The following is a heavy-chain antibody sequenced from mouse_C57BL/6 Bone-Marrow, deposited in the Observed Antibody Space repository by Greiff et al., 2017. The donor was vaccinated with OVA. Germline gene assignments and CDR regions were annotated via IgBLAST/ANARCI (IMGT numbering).Heavy chain of an antibody. CDR1: GYTFTSYW. J-gene: IGHJ2*01. CDR2: IYPGNSDT. V-gene: IGHV1-5*01. D-gene: IGHD1-1*01. CDR3: TRRPIYYYGSSYDY. Sequence: VQLQQSGPVLARPGASVKMSCKTSGYTFTSYWMHWVKQRPGQGLEWIGAIYPGNSDTSYNQKFKGKAKLTAVTSASTAYMELSSLTNEDSSVYYCTRRPIYYYGSSYDYWGQGTTLTVSS.